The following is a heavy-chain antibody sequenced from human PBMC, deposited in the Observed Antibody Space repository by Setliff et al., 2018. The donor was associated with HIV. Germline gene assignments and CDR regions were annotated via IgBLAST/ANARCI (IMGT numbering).Heavy chain of an antibody. CDR3: AREIPFRGNANMWDYYAMDV. D-gene: IGHD3-16*01. J-gene: IGHJ6*02. Sequence: SETLSLTCTVSGASIDSGFHYWGWIRQSPGKGLEWIASLYSTWSTYYNPSLKGRLTISAGPSKSQFSLRVASVTSADTAVYYCAREIPFRGNANMWDYYAMDVWGQGITVTVSS. CDR2: LYSTWST. CDR1: GASIDSGFHY. V-gene: IGHV4-39*02.